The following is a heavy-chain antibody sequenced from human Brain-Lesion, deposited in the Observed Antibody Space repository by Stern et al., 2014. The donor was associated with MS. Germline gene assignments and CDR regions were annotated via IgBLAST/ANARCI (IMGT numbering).Heavy chain of an antibody. CDR2: IYYSGNT. Sequence: QVQLQESGPGLVKPSETLSLTCTVAGGSVSSTSYAWAWIRQPPGKGLEWIGTIYYSGNTYYSPSLKSRLTIYLDTSKNQVSLQLRSVTAADTAVYYCAGEEDIRYCSGGSCTGNWFDPWGQGTLVTVSS. D-gene: IGHD2-15*01. CDR1: GGSVSSTSYA. V-gene: IGHV4-39*01. CDR3: AGEEDIRYCSGGSCTGNWFDP. J-gene: IGHJ5*02.